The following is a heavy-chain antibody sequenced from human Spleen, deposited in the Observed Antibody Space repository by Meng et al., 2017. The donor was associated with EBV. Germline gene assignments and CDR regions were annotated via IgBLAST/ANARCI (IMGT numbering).Heavy chain of an antibody. CDR3: ATGWGKANY. J-gene: IGHJ4*02. CDR2: VIHRGNT. D-gene: IGHD3-16*01. CDR1: GDSFSAYY. Sequence: QLHLQEWGPGLVKPSETRSLTCPVSGDSFSAYYWRWIRQPPGRGLEWIGDVIHRGNTSYSPSLKSRVTISVDTSKRQFSLKLRSMTAADTAVYYCATGWGKANYWGQGTLVTVSS. V-gene: IGHV4-34*12.